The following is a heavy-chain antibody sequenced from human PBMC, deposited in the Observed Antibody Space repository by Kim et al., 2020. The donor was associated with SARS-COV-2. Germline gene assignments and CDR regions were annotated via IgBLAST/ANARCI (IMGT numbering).Heavy chain of an antibody. D-gene: IGHD3-10*01. V-gene: IGHV4-39*01. Sequence: SETLSLTCTVSGGSISSSSYYWGWIRQPPGKGLEWIGSIYYSGSTYYNPSLKSRVTISVDTSKNQFSLKLSSVTAADTAVYYCARSLDAMVRGVISNWFDPWGQGTLVTVSS. CDR3: ARSLDAMVRGVISNWFDP. CDR2: IYYSGST. CDR1: GGSISSSSYY. J-gene: IGHJ5*02.